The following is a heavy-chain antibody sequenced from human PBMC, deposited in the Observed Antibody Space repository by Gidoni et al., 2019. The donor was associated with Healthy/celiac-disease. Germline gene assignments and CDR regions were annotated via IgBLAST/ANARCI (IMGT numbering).Heavy chain of an antibody. V-gene: IGHV3-7*05. CDR2: IKQDGSEK. D-gene: IGHD3-10*01. J-gene: IGHJ6*02. CDR3: ARVLVLLWFGEYYGMDV. CDR1: GFTFSSYW. Sequence: EVQLVESGGGLVQPGGSLRLSCAASGFTFSSYWMLWVRQAPGKGLEWVANIKQDGSEKYYVDSVKGRFTISRDNAKNSLYLQMNSLRAEDTAVYYCARVLVLLWFGEYYGMDVWGQGTTVTVSS.